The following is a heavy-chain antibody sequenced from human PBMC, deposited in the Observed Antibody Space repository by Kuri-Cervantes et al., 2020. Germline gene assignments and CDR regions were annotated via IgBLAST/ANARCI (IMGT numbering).Heavy chain of an antibody. V-gene: IGHV3-30-3*01. J-gene: IGHJ3*02. Sequence: GGSLRLSCAASGFTFSSYAMHWVRQAPGKGLEWVAVISYDGSNKYYADSVKGRFTISRDNSKNTLYLQMNSLRAEDTAVYYCANTDSSSWYGSVAFDIWGQGTMVTVSS. CDR3: ANTDSSSWYGSVAFDI. CDR2: ISYDGSNK. CDR1: GFTFSSYA. D-gene: IGHD6-13*01.